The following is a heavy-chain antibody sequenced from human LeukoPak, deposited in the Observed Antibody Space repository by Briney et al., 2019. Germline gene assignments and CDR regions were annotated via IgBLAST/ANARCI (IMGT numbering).Heavy chain of an antibody. J-gene: IGHJ4*02. CDR3: ARVRGGNNYHFDY. D-gene: IGHD1-26*01. V-gene: IGHV1-2*02. CDR2: INPNSGGT. Sequence: SVKVSCNASGYTFTDFYMHWVRQAPGQGLEWMGWINPNSGGTNYAQKFQGRVTMTRDTSISTGYMELSRLRSDDTAVFYCARVRGGNNYHFDYWGQGTLVTVSS. CDR1: GYTFTDFY.